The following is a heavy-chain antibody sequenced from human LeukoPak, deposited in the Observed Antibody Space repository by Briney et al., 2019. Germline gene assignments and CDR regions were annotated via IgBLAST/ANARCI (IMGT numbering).Heavy chain of an antibody. CDR1: GASITTYY. CDR3: ATTRGYGTNDAFDI. CDR2: MYHTGTS. Sequence: SETLSLTCSVSGASITTYYWNWIRQSPGKGLEWIGYMYHTGTSDYNPPLQSRVTISLDTPNNKVSLTLSSVTAADTAVYYCATTRGYGTNDAFDIWGQGTRVTVSS. D-gene: IGHD5-18*01. J-gene: IGHJ3*02. V-gene: IGHV4-59*01.